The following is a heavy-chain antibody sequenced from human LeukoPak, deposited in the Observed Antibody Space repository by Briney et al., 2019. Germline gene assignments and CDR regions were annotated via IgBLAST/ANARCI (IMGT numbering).Heavy chain of an antibody. D-gene: IGHD2-15*01. CDR2: IYYSGST. V-gene: IGHV4-59*01. CDR3: ARGVREVAADY. Sequence: PSETLSLTRTVSGGSISSYYWSWIRQPPGKGPEWIGYIYYSGSTNYNPSLKGRVTISVDTSKNQFSLKLSSVTAADTAVYYCARGVREVAADYWGQGTLVTVSS. J-gene: IGHJ4*02. CDR1: GGSISSYY.